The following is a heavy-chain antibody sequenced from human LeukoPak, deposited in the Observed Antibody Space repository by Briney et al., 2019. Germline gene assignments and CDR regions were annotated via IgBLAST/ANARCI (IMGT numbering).Heavy chain of an antibody. CDR1: GGSISSSSYY. V-gene: IGHV4-39*01. D-gene: IGHD1-26*01. CDR2: IYYSRRT. J-gene: IGHJ4*02. CDR3: ARARRVGATVGFDY. Sequence: SETLSLTXTVSGGSISSSSYYWGWIRQPPGKGLEWIGSIYYSRRTYYNPSLKRRATISVDSYNNQFSLKLSSVTAADAAVDYCARARRVGATVGFDYWGQGTLVTVSS.